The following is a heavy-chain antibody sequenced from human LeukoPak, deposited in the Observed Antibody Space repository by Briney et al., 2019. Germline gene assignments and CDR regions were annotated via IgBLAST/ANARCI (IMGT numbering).Heavy chain of an antibody. CDR3: ARGGWLQSVDY. CDR1: GFTFDDYG. V-gene: IGHV3-20*04. D-gene: IGHD5-24*01. J-gene: IGHJ4*02. Sequence: GGSLGLSCAASGFTFDDYGMSWVRHAPGKGLEWVSGINWNGGSTGYADSVKGRFTISRDNAKNSLYLQMNSLRAEDTALYYCARGGWLQSVDYWGQGTLVTVSS. CDR2: INWNGGST.